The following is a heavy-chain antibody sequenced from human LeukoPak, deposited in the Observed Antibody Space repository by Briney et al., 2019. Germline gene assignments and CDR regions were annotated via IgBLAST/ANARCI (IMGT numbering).Heavy chain of an antibody. CDR3: TRVVPSGYDFDAFDF. V-gene: IGHV3-73*01. D-gene: IGHD5-12*01. J-gene: IGHJ3*01. CDR2: IRSKANSYAT. Sequence: GGPLRLSCAASGFTFSGSAMHWVRQASGKGLEWVGRIRSKANSYATAYAASVKGRFTISRDDSKNTAYLQMNSLKTEDTAVYYCTRVVPSGYDFDAFDFWGQGTLVTVSS. CDR1: GFTFSGSA.